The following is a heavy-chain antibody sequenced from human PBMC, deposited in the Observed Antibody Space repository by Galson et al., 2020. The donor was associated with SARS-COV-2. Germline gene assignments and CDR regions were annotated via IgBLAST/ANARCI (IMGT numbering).Heavy chain of an antibody. Sequence: GGSLRLSCAASGFTFSSYAMSWVRQAPGKGLEWVSAISGSGGSTYYADSVKGRFTISRDNSKNTLYLQMNSLRAEDTAVYYCAKDSHGIVGAGADYWGQGTLVTVSS. J-gene: IGHJ4*02. V-gene: IGHV3-23*01. CDR3: AKDSHGIVGAGADY. CDR2: ISGSGGST. CDR1: GFTFSSYA. D-gene: IGHD1-26*01.